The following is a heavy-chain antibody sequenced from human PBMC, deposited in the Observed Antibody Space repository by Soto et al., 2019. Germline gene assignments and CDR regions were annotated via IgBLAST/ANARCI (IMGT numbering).Heavy chain of an antibody. CDR3: ARWSHVDTAMVNTVDAFDI. V-gene: IGHV4-30-4*01. Sequence: QVQLQESGPGLVKPSQTLSLTCTVSGGSISSGDYYWSWIRQPPGKGLEWIGYIYYSGSTYYNPSLKSRVTISVDTSKNQFSLKLSSVTAADTAVYYCARWSHVDTAMVNTVDAFDIWGQGTMVTVSS. D-gene: IGHD5-18*01. CDR1: GGSISSGDYY. J-gene: IGHJ3*02. CDR2: IYYSGST.